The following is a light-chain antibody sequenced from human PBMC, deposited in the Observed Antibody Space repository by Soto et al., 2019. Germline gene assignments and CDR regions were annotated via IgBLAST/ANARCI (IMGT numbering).Light chain of an antibody. CDR2: KAS. V-gene: IGKV1-5*03. CDR3: QQYKSYPVT. Sequence: DIQMTQSPSTLSASVGDRVTITCRASQSISSWLAWYQQKPGKPPNFLIYKASSLESGVPSRFSGSGSGTEFTLTISSLQPDDFATYYCQQYKSYPVTFGGGTKVDIK. J-gene: IGKJ4*01. CDR1: QSISSW.